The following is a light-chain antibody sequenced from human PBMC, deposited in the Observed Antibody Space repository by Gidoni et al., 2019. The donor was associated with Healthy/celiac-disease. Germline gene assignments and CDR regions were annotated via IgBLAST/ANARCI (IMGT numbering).Light chain of an antibody. V-gene: IGKV3-15*01. Sequence: EIVMTQSPATLSVSPGERATLSCRASQSVSSNLALYQQKPGQAPRLLIYGASTRATGIPAMFSGSGSGTEFTLTISILQSEDFAVYYCQQYNNWPRTFGQGTKVEIK. CDR2: GAS. CDR1: QSVSSN. CDR3: QQYNNWPRT. J-gene: IGKJ1*01.